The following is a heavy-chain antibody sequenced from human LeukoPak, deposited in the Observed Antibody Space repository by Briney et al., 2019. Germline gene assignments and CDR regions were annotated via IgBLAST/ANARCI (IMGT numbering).Heavy chain of an antibody. CDR1: GFTFSNYG. Sequence: GGSLRLSCAASGFTFSNYGMHWARQAPGKGLEWVAVIWYDGSYKYYADSVKGRFTISRDKSKNTLHLQMNSLRAEDTAVYYCAKATTIAAAGYFDYWGQGTLVTVSS. CDR2: IWYDGSYK. J-gene: IGHJ4*02. CDR3: AKATTIAAAGYFDY. V-gene: IGHV3-33*03. D-gene: IGHD6-13*01.